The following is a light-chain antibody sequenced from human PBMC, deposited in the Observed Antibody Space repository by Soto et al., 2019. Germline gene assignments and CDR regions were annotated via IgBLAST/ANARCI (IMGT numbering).Light chain of an antibody. J-gene: IGKJ5*01. V-gene: IGKV1-39*01. CDR1: QTITTY. Sequence: DIQLTQSPSSLSASERDRVTITCRASQTITTYLSWFQQKPGKAPKLLVYGASSLQSGVPSRFSGSGSGTEFTLTISSLQSEDFATYYCQQSYTTPITFGQGTRLENK. CDR2: GAS. CDR3: QQSYTTPIT.